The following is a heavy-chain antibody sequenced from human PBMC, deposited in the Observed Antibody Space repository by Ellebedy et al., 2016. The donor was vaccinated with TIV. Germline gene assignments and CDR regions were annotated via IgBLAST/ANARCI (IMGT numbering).Heavy chain of an antibody. CDR1: GYTFTGYY. CDR3: ARDYGSGSYASRWFDP. CDR2: INPNSGGT. V-gene: IGHV1-2*04. J-gene: IGHJ5*02. D-gene: IGHD3-10*01. Sequence: ASVKVSCKTSGYTFTGYYMHWVRQAPGQGLEWMGWINPNSGGTNYAQKFQGWVTMTRDTSISTAYMELSSLRSEDTAVYYCARDYGSGSYASRWFDPWGQGTLVTVSS.